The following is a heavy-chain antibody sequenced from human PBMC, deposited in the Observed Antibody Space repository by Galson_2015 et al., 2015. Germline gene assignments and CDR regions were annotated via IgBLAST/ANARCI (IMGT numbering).Heavy chain of an antibody. CDR2: IYYSGST. V-gene: IGHV4-59*01. CDR3: ARDRGGSYYGGHYFDY. CDR1: GGSISSYY. D-gene: IGHD1-26*01. J-gene: IGHJ4*02. Sequence: SETLSLTCTVSGGSISSYYWSWIRQPPGKGLEWIGYIYYSGSTNYNPSLKSRVTISVDTSKNQFSLKLSSVTAADTAVYYCARDRGGSYYGGHYFDYWGQGTLVTVSS.